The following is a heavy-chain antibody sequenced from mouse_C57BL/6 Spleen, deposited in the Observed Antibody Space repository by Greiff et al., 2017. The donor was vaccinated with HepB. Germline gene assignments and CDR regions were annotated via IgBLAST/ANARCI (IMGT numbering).Heavy chain of an antibody. J-gene: IGHJ2*01. D-gene: IGHD2-5*01. CDR3: ARDDSNYVPLDY. V-gene: IGHV1-55*01. Sequence: VQLQQPGAELVKPGASVKMSCKASGYTFTSYWITWVKQRPGQGLEWIGDIYPGSGSTNYNEKFKSKATLTVDTSSSTAYMQLSSLTSEDSAVYYCARDDSNYVPLDYWGQGTTLTVSS. CDR1: GYTFTSYW. CDR2: IYPGSGST.